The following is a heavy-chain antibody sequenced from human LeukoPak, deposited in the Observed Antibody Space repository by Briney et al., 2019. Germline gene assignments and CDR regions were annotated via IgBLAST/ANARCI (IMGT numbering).Heavy chain of an antibody. Sequence: SETLSLTCTVSGGSISSSNYYWGWIRQPPGKGLEWIGSIYYSGSTYYNPSLKSRVTISVDTSKNQFSLNLSSVTAADTAVYYCARYSSSWNWFDPWGQGTLVTVSS. D-gene: IGHD6-13*01. CDR3: ARYSSSWNWFDP. CDR2: IYYSGST. CDR1: GGSISSSNYY. V-gene: IGHV4-39*07. J-gene: IGHJ5*02.